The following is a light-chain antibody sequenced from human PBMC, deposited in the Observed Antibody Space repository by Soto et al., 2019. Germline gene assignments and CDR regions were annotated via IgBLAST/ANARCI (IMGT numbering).Light chain of an antibody. CDR2: GAS. V-gene: IGKV3-15*01. CDR3: HQYDNWPKT. Sequence: EVVVRQSPATLSVSPGERATLSCRASQSVSSNLAWYQQKPGQAPRLLIYGASTRATGIPARFSGSGSGTEFTLTISSLQSEDFAVYYCHQYDNWPKTFGQGTRLEIK. CDR1: QSVSSN. J-gene: IGKJ5*01.